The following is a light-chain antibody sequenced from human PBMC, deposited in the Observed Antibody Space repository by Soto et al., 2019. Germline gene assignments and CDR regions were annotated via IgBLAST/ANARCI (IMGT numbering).Light chain of an antibody. CDR2: EVS. J-gene: IGLJ1*01. V-gene: IGLV2-23*02. CDR1: SSDIGSYNL. CDR3: CSXXGSXLYV. Sequence: QSVLTEPASVSGSPGQSITISCTGTSSDIGSYNLVSWYQQHPGKAPKLMIYEVSKRPSGVSNRFSGSKSGNTASLTISGLQAEDEADYYCCSXXGSXLYVFXTGT.